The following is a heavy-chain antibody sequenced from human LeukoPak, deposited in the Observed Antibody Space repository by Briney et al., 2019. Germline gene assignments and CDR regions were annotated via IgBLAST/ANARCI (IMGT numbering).Heavy chain of an antibody. D-gene: IGHD6-13*01. J-gene: IGHJ6*03. CDR1: GGSFSGYY. Sequence: TLSLTCAVYGGSFSGYYWSWIRQPPGKGLEWIGEINHSGSTNYNPSLKSRVTISVDTSKNQFSLKLSSVTAADTAVYYCARGRGIAAAGRRAAYYYYMDVWGKGTTVTVSS. CDR3: ARGRGIAAAGRRAAYYYYMDV. CDR2: INHSGST. V-gene: IGHV4-34*01.